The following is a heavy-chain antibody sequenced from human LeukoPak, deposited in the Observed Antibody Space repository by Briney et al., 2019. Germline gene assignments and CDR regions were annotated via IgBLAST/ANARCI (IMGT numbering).Heavy chain of an antibody. J-gene: IGHJ3*02. Sequence: PGGSLRLSCAASGFTFSSYWMSWVRQAPGKGLEWVANIKQDGSEKYYVDSVKGRFTISRDNAKNSLYLQMNSLRAEDTAVYYCASLPATAIGGAFDIWGQGTMVTVSS. D-gene: IGHD2-21*02. V-gene: IGHV3-7*01. CDR1: GFTFSSYW. CDR3: ASLPATAIGGAFDI. CDR2: IKQDGSEK.